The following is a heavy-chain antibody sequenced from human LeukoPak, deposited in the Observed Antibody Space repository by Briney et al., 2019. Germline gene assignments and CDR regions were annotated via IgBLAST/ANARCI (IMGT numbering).Heavy chain of an antibody. D-gene: IGHD3-16*01. CDR2: INHSGST. J-gene: IGHJ5*02. V-gene: IGHV4-34*01. Sequence: PSETLSLTCAVYGGSFSGYYWSWIRQPPGKGLEWIGEINHSGSTNYNPSLKSRVTISVDTSKNQFSLKLSSVTAADTAVYYCARGMGSYGPWGQGTLVTVSS. CDR3: ARGMGSYGP. CDR1: GGSFSGYY.